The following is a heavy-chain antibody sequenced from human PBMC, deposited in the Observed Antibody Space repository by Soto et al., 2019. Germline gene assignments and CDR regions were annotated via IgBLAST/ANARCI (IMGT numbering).Heavy chain of an antibody. J-gene: IGHJ4*02. CDR1: GGSISSSSYY. D-gene: IGHD5-18*01. CDR2: IYYSGST. V-gene: IGHV4-39*01. CDR3: ARLRGYSYGAFDY. Sequence: SETLSLTCTVSGGSISSSSYYWGWIRQPPGKGLEWIGSIYYSGSTYYNPSLKSRVTISVDTSKNQFSLKLSSVTAADTAVYYCARLRGYSYGAFDYWGQGTLVTVSS.